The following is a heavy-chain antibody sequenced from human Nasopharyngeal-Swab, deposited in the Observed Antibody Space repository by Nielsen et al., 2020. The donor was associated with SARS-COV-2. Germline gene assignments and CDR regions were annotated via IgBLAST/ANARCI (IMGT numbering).Heavy chain of an antibody. V-gene: IGHV3-74*01. CDR1: GFTFSSYW. CDR2: INGDGSST. D-gene: IGHD4-11*01. Sequence: GESLKISCAAPGFTFSSYWMHWVRQAPGKGLVWVSRINGDGSSTTYADSVRGRFTISSDNAKNMLYLQLNSLRAEDTAVYYCARGGLYSNYLFDYWGRGTLVTVSS. CDR3: ARGGLYSNYLFDY. J-gene: IGHJ4*02.